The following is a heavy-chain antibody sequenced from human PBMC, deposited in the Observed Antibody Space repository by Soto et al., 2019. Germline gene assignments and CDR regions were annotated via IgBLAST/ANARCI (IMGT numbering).Heavy chain of an antibody. CDR1: GFTFSKYT. CDR3: AREVYYDFWSVFNTHPYYFDD. D-gene: IGHD3-3*01. Sequence: QVQLVESGGGVVQPGRSLRLSCAASGFTFSKYTMHWVRQAPGKGLEWVAAISDDGSNTYYADSVKGRFTISRDNSKNSLYLKMNSLSNEDTAVHYCAREVYYDFWSVFNTHPYYFDDWGQGTLVTVSS. V-gene: IGHV3-30-3*01. CDR2: ISDDGSNT. J-gene: IGHJ4*02.